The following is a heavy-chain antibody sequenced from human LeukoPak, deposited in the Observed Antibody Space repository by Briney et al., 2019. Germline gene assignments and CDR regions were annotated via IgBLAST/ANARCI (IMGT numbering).Heavy chain of an antibody. D-gene: IGHD5-12*01. CDR2: YPGDSDT. Sequence: YPGDSDTRYSPSFQGQVTISADKSISTAYLQWSSLKASDTAMYYCARQGSGYGATYFDYWGQGTLVTVSS. CDR3: ARQGSGYGATYFDY. J-gene: IGHJ4*02. V-gene: IGHV5-51*01.